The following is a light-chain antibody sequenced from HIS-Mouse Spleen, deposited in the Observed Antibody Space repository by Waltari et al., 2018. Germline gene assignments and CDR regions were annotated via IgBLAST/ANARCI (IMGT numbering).Light chain of an antibody. CDR1: QGMSSD. CDR3: QQLNSYPPT. CDR2: AAS. J-gene: IGKJ1*01. Sequence: IQLTQSPSFMSTSLGDRVTITGRASQGMSSDLAWYQQKPGKSPNLLIDAASTLQSGVQSRFSGSGSGKEFTLTISSLQSEDFATYYCQQLNSYPPTFGQGTKVEIK. V-gene: IGKV1-9*01.